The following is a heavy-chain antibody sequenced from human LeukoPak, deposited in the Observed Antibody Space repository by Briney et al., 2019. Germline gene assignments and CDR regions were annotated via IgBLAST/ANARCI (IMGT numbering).Heavy chain of an antibody. CDR2: INTNSGGT. CDR3: ARFYDSTGYFLDY. CDR1: GYTFTGFY. D-gene: IGHD3-22*01. V-gene: IGHV1-2*02. Sequence: ASVKVSCKASGYTFTGFYIHWVRQAPGQGLEWMGWINTNSGGTNYAEKFQGRVTMTRDTSITTAYMELSGLTSDDTAVYYCARFYDSTGYFLDYWGLGTLVTVSS. J-gene: IGHJ4*02.